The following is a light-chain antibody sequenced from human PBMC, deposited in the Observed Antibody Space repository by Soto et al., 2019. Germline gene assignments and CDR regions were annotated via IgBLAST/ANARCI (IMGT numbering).Light chain of an antibody. CDR1: SNDIGSYNL. V-gene: IGLV2-14*02. CDR3: LSKTSSISYV. CDR2: EDT. Sequence: QSVLTQPASVSGSPGQSVTISCIGTSNDIGSYNLVSWYQQHPGKVPKLIIFEDTERPSGISNRFSATKSGNTASLTISGLQAEDEAEYYCLSKTSSISYVFGTGTKVTVL. J-gene: IGLJ1*01.